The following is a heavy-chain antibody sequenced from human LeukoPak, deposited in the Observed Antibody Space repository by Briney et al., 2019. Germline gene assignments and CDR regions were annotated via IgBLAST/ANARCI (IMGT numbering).Heavy chain of an antibody. V-gene: IGHV3-74*01. J-gene: IGHJ4*02. CDR2: INSDGSST. CDR1: GFTFSSYW. CDR3: AKDPTDQTGDGDY. D-gene: IGHD7-27*01. Sequence: GGSLRLSCAASGFTFSSYWMHWVRQAPGKGLVWVATINSDGSSTSYADSVKGRFTISRDNAKNTLYLQMNSLRAEDTAVYYCAKDPTDQTGDGDYWGQGTLVTVSS.